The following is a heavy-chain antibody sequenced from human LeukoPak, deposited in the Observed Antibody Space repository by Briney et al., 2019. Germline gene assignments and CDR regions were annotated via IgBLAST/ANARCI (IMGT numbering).Heavy chain of an antibody. V-gene: IGHV3-30*01. CDR2: ISYDGSNK. D-gene: IGHD2-2*01. CDR3: ASSGVRWELPAAMMGWFDP. J-gene: IGHJ5*02. CDR1: GFTLSSYA. Sequence: GRSLRLSCAASGFTLSSYAMHWVRQAPGKGLEWVAVISYDGSNKYYADSVKGRFTISRDNSKNTLYLQMNSLRAEDTAVYYCASSGVRWELPAAMMGWFDPWGQGTLVTVSS.